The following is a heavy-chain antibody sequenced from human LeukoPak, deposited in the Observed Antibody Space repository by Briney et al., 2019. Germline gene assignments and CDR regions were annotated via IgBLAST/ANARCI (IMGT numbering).Heavy chain of an antibody. CDR3: ARGPPRVVAATAEAYYFDY. D-gene: IGHD2-15*01. Sequence: SQTLSLTCTVSGGSISSGGYYWRWIRQHPGKGLEWIGYIYYSGSTYYNPSLKSRVTISVDTSKNQFSLKLSSVTAADTAVYYCARGPPRVVAATAEAYYFDYWGQGTLVTVSS. V-gene: IGHV4-31*03. CDR1: GGSISSGGYY. J-gene: IGHJ4*02. CDR2: IYYSGST.